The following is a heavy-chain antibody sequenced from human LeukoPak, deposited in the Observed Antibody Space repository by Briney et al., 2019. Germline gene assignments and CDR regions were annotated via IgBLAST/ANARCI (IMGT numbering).Heavy chain of an antibody. J-gene: IGHJ4*02. Sequence: GASVKVSCKASGGTFSSYAISWVRQAPGQGLEWMGGIIPIFGTANYAQKFQGRVTITADESTSTAYMELSSLRSEDTAVYYCARELSASYYHDSSGYYDYWGQGTLVTVSS. CDR3: ARELSASYYHDSSGYYDY. CDR1: GGTFSSYA. D-gene: IGHD3-22*01. CDR2: IIPIFGTA. V-gene: IGHV1-69*01.